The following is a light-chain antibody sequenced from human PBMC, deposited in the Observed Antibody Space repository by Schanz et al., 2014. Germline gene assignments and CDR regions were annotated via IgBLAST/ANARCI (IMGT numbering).Light chain of an antibody. V-gene: IGLV2-14*02. CDR1: SSDVGSYNL. CDR3: SSYTSSSSWV. Sequence: QSALTQPASVSGSPGQSITISCTGTSSDVGSYNLVSWYQQHPGKAPKLMIYDVTYRPSGVANRFSGSKSGNTASLTISGLRTEDEADYYCSSYTSSSSWVFGGGTKLTVL. CDR2: DVT. J-gene: IGLJ3*02.